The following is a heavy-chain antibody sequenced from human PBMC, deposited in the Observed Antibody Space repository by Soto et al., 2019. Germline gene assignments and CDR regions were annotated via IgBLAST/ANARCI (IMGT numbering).Heavy chain of an antibody. Sequence: PSETLSLTCAVYGGPFSGYYWSWIRQPPGKGLEWIGEINHSGSTNYNPSLKSRVTISVDTSKNQFSLKLSSVTAADTAVYYCARGRPAVVAAGTASAAFDIWGQGTMVTISS. D-gene: IGHD2-15*01. CDR1: GGPFSGYY. CDR2: INHSGST. CDR3: ARGRPAVVAAGTASAAFDI. V-gene: IGHV4-34*01. J-gene: IGHJ3*02.